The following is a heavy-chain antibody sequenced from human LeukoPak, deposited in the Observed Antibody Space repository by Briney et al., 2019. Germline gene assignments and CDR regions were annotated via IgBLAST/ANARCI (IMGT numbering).Heavy chain of an antibody. D-gene: IGHD2-15*01. J-gene: IGHJ4*02. V-gene: IGHV4-34*01. Sequence: PSETLSLTCAVYGGSFSGYYWSWIRQPPGKGLEWIGEINHSGSTNYNPSLKSRVTISVDTSKNQFSLKLSSVTAADTAVYYCARGFPHHPIVVVVAATRGYFDYWGQGTLVTVSS. CDR2: INHSGST. CDR3: ARGFPHHPIVVVVAATRGYFDY. CDR1: GGSFSGYY.